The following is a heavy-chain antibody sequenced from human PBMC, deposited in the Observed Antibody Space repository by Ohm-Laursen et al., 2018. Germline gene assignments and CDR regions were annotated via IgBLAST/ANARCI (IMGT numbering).Heavy chain of an antibody. V-gene: IGHV3-9*01. J-gene: IGHJ4*02. CDR1: GFTFDDYA. D-gene: IGHD2-2*01. CDR2: ISWNSGSI. CDR3: AKVQRGYQLFSITA. Sequence: LSLTCAASGFTFDDYAMYWVRQAPGKGLEWVSGISWNSGSIGYADSVKGRFAISRDNAKNTLYLQMNSLRAEDTAVYYCAKVQRGYQLFSITAWGQGTLVTVSS.